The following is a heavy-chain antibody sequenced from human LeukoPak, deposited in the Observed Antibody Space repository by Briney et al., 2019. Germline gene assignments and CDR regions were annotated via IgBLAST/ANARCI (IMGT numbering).Heavy chain of an antibody. CDR2: MYPDGSA. Sequence: SQTLSLTCAVSGGSISRGGYAWTWIRQTPGKGPEWVGYMYPDGSAYYRSSLKRRVFISLDSSKNQFSLNLNSVTAADTAVYYCARGWGVTGYSSGWYPGGYFDYWGQGTLVTVSS. J-gene: IGHJ4*02. V-gene: IGHV4-30-2*01. CDR3: ARGWGVTGYSSGWYPGGYFDY. D-gene: IGHD6-19*01. CDR1: GGSISRGGYA.